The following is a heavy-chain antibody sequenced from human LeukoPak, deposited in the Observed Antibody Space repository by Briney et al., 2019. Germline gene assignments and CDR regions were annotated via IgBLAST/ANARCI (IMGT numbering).Heavy chain of an antibody. CDR1: GFTFSTYA. V-gene: IGHV3-23*01. CDR3: AKGDYDDSIGAHFDY. D-gene: IGHD4-17*01. J-gene: IGHJ4*02. Sequence: GGSLRLSCAASGFTFSTYAMSWVRQAPGKGLEWVSEISGSGGSTYYADSVKGRFTISRDNSKNTLYLQMNSLRAEDTAVHHCAKGDYDDSIGAHFDYWGQGTLVTVSS. CDR2: ISGSGGST.